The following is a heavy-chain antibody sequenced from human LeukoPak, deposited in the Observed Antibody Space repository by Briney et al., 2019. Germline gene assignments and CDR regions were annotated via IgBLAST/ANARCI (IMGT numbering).Heavy chain of an antibody. Sequence: TGGSLRLSCATSGFTFSSYAMSWVRQAPGKGLEWVSAISGSGGSTYYADSVKGRFTISRDNSKNTLYLQMNSLRAEDTAVYYCAKSSHPTYYDILTGYDPFDYWGQGTLVTVSS. J-gene: IGHJ4*02. CDR1: GFTFSSYA. D-gene: IGHD3-9*01. V-gene: IGHV3-23*01. CDR2: ISGSGGST. CDR3: AKSSHPTYYDILTGYDPFDY.